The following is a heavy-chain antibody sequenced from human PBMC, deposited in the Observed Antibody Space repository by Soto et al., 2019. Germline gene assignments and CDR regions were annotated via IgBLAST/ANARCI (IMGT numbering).Heavy chain of an antibody. Sequence: ASVKVSCKTSGYPFTSYGIHWVRQVPGQRLEWMGWINCGNGNTKYSQQFQGRVTITRGTSANTAYMELSRLRFEDTAVYYCARDGSYYDLSTGYYFGMDVWGQGTTVTVSS. CDR3: ARDGSYYDLSTGYYFGMDV. CDR1: GYPFTSYG. J-gene: IGHJ6*02. CDR2: INCGNGNT. D-gene: IGHD3-9*01. V-gene: IGHV1-3*01.